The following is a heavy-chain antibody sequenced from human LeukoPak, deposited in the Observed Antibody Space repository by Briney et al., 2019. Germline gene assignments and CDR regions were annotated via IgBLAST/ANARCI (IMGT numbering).Heavy chain of an antibody. D-gene: IGHD2-15*01. CDR1: GFTFSSYA. V-gene: IGHV3-23*01. J-gene: IGHJ4*02. CDR2: ISNNGGYT. CDR3: AKQLGYCSDGSCYFPY. Sequence: GGSLRLSCAASGFTFSSYAMSWVRQVPGKGLEWVSAISNNGGYTYYADSVQGRFTISRDNSKSTLCLQMNSLRAEDTAVYYCAKQLGYCSDGSCYFPYWGQGTLVTVSS.